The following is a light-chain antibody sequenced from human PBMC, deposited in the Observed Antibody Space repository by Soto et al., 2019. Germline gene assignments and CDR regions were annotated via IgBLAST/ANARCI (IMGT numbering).Light chain of an antibody. CDR1: SSDVGGYNY. J-gene: IGLJ1*01. Sequence: QSVLTQPASVSGSPGQSITISCTGTSSDVGGYNYVSWYQQHPGKAPKLMIYDVSNRPSGVSNRFSGSKSGNTASLTISGLQAEDEAYYYCSSYTSSSTLPYVFATVTKVTV. CDR2: DVS. CDR3: SSYTSSSTLPYV. V-gene: IGLV2-14*01.